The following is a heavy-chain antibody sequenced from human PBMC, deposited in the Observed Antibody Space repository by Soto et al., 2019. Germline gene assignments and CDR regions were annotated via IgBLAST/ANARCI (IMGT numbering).Heavy chain of an antibody. J-gene: IGHJ4*02. CDR1: GYTFTSYD. V-gene: IGHV1-8*01. CDR3: ARGRAGLRYFDWLLESPSNTEYYFDY. CDR2: MNPNSGNT. Sequence: ASVKVSCKASGYTFTSYDINWVRQATGQGLEWMGWMNPNSGNTGYAQKFQGRVTMTRNTSISTAYMELSSLRSEDTAVYYCARGRAGLRYFDWLLESPSNTEYYFDYWGQGTLVTAPQ. D-gene: IGHD3-9*01.